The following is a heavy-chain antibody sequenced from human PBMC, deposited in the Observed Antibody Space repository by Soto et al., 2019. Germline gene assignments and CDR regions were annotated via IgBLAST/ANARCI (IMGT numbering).Heavy chain of an antibody. Sequence: GGSLRLSCAASGFTFSDYYMSWIRQAPGRGLEWVSYITSNGSTIYDADSVKGRFTISRDKAKNSLYLQMNSLRAEDTAVYYCARETEQWVAADNWGQGTRVTVSS. J-gene: IGHJ4*02. CDR2: ITSNGSTI. CDR1: GFTFSDYY. V-gene: IGHV3-11*01. CDR3: ARETEQWVAADN. D-gene: IGHD6-19*01.